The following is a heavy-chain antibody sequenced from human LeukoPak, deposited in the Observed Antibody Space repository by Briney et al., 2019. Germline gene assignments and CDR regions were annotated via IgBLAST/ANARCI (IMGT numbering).Heavy chain of an antibody. V-gene: IGHV3-30-3*01. Sequence: PGGSLRLSCAASGFTFSSYAMHWVRQAPGKGLEWVAVISYDGSNKHYADSVKGRFTISRDNSKNTLHLQMNSLRAEDTAVYYCARPRVTSGSYYGFDYWGQGTLVTVSS. CDR1: GFTFSSYA. CDR2: ISYDGSNK. D-gene: IGHD3-10*01. J-gene: IGHJ4*02. CDR3: ARPRVTSGSYYGFDY.